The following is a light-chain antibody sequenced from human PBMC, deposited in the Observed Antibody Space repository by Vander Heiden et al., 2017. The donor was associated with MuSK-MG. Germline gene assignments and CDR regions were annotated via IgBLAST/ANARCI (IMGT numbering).Light chain of an antibody. Sequence: QSVLTQPPSASGTPGQRVTISCSGSRSNIGSNPVNWYHQRPGTAPKLLIYSKNKRHAGVPDRFSGSKSGTSAALAISGLQAEDEADYYCAAWDASRNCWVFGGGTKLTVL. J-gene: IGLJ3*02. CDR2: SKN. CDR3: AAWDASRNCWV. CDR1: RSNIGSNP. V-gene: IGLV1-44*01.